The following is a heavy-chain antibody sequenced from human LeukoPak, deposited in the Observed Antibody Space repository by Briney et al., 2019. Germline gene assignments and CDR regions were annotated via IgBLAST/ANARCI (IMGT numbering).Heavy chain of an antibody. V-gene: IGHV3-23*01. CDR3: AKYVSAKGPPYALDV. Sequence: PGGSLRLSCAASGFTFSSYAMQWVRQAPGKGLEWVSGISASGGSTWYADSVKGRFTISRDNSKNTLYLQMNSLRAEDTAVYYCAKYVSAKGPPYALDVWGQGTTVTVSS. CDR1: GFTFSSYA. J-gene: IGHJ6*02. D-gene: IGHD2/OR15-2a*01. CDR2: ISASGGST.